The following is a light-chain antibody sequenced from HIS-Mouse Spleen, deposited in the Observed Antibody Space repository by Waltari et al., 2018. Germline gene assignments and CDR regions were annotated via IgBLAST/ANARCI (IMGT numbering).Light chain of an antibody. V-gene: IGLV3-19*01. J-gene: IGLJ2*01. CDR2: GKN. CDR3: NSRDSSGNHLGVV. CDR1: RLRSNY. Sequence: SSELTQDPAVSVALGQTVRITCQGDRLRSNYASRYQQKPGQAPVLVIHGKNNRPSGNPDRFSGSSSRNTASLTITGAQAEDEADYYCNSRDSSGNHLGVVFGGGTKLTVL.